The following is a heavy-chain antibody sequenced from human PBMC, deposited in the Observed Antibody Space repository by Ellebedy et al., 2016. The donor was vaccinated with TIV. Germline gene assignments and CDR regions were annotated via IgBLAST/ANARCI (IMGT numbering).Heavy chain of an antibody. D-gene: IGHD2-2*01. V-gene: IGHV3-74*01. J-gene: IGHJ4*02. CDR2: IKGDGSSA. CDR3: ARGGLTAASDY. CDR1: GFTFTSYW. Sequence: GGSLRLSCAASGFTFTSYWMHWVRQAPGKELVWVSRIKGDGSSAGYADSVKGRFTISRDNAKNTLYLQMNSLRVEDTAVYYCARGGLTAASDYWGQGTLVTVS.